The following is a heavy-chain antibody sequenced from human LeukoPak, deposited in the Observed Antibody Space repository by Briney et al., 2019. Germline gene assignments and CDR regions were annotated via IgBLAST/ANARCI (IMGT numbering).Heavy chain of an antibody. CDR1: GYIFSTYG. V-gene: IGHV1-18*01. CDR2: ISAYNGDT. D-gene: IGHD5-18*01. CDR3: ARDRIQTREPALYWFDP. J-gene: IGHJ5*02. Sequence: GASVKVSCKASGYIFSTYGINWVRQAPGQGLEWMGWISAYNGDTNYAQNVQDRVTMTTDTSTNTAYMELRSLRSDDTAVYYCARDRIQTREPALYWFDPWGQGTLVTVSS.